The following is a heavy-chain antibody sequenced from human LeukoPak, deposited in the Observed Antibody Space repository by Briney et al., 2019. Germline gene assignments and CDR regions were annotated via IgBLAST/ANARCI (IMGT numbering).Heavy chain of an antibody. CDR3: AREFDGSASGASY. V-gene: IGHV3-21*01. CDR2: MSSSSGLI. D-gene: IGHD1-26*01. CDR1: GFTFSRYS. J-gene: IGHJ4*02. Sequence: GGSLRLSCPAYGFTFSRYSMNWVRQAPGKGLEWVSSMSSSSGLIYYGDSVKGRFTVSRDNAKRSLYLQMNSLRADDTAVYYCAREFDGSASGASYWGQGTLVTVSS.